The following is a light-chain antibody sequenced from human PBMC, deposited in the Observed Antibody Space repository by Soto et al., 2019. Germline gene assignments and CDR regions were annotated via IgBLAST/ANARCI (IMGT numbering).Light chain of an antibody. CDR3: QQYYSYPLT. J-gene: IGKJ4*01. CDR2: AAS. V-gene: IGKV1-8*01. CDR1: ERVNSY. Sequence: IRMTQSPPSLSASTGDRVTITCRASERVNSYLAWYQQKPGRAPELLIYAASTLQSGVPSRFSGSGSGTDFNLTISFLQSEDFATYFCQQYYSYPLTFGGGTKVEIK.